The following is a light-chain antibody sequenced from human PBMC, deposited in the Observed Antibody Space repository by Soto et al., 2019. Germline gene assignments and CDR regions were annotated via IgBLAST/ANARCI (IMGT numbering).Light chain of an antibody. V-gene: IGLV1-44*01. CDR2: RHN. Sequence: QSLLTQPPSASGTPGQRGTISCSGSFSNIGSNAVNWYQQLPGTAPKLLIYRHNQRPSGVPDRFSSSKSATSASLAISGLQAEDEGAYSWATWDDSLNGWLFGGGTKLTVL. CDR3: ATWDDSLNGWL. J-gene: IGLJ3*02. CDR1: FSNIGSNA.